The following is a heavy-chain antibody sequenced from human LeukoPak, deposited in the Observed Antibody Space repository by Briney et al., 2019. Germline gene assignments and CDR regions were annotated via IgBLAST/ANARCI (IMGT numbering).Heavy chain of an antibody. CDR3: TTDPSGYTYGYPFDY. D-gene: IGHD5-18*01. Sequence: GGSLRLSCAASGFTFSYAWMRWVRQALGKGLEWVGRIKSKTDGGTTDYAAPVKGRFTISRDDSKNTLYVQMNSLKTEDTAVYYCTTDPSGYTYGYPFDYWGQGTLVTVSS. CDR2: IKSKTDGGTT. V-gene: IGHV3-15*01. CDR1: GFTFSYAW. J-gene: IGHJ4*02.